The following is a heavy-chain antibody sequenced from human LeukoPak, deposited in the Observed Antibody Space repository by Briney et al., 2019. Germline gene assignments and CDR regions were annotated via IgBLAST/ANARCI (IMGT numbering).Heavy chain of an antibody. V-gene: IGHV1-18*01. D-gene: IGHD3-3*01. CDR2: ISTYNGNT. J-gene: IGHJ6*03. CDR3: ARPIFGAGYYMDV. Sequence: ASVKVSCKASVYTFLVYGISWVRHTPGQGLEWMGCISTYNGNTNYAQKFKGRVTMTTDTSTSTVSLELRSLKADDTAVYYCARPIFGAGYYMDVWGKGTTVTVSS. CDR1: VYTFLVYG.